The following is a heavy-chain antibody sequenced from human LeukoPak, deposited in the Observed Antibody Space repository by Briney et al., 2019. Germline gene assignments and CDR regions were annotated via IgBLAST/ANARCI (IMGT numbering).Heavy chain of an antibody. D-gene: IGHD3-22*01. Sequence: SETLSLTCTVSGGSISSSSYYWGRIRQPPGKGLEWIGSIYYSGSTYYNPSLKSRVTISVDTSKNQFSLKLSSVTAADTAVYYCARHRNYYDSSAFGYWGQGTLVTVSS. J-gene: IGHJ4*02. CDR3: ARHRNYYDSSAFGY. CDR2: IYYSGST. V-gene: IGHV4-39*01. CDR1: GGSISSSSYY.